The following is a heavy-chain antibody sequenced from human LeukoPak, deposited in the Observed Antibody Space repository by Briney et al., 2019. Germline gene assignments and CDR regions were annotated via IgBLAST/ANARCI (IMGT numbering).Heavy chain of an antibody. CDR3: ASDYYDSSGFNWFDP. CDR1: GGSISSGSYY. V-gene: IGHV4-61*02. D-gene: IGHD3-22*01. J-gene: IGHJ5*02. CDR2: IYTSGST. Sequence: SQTLSLTCTVSGGSISSGSYYWSWIRQPAGKGLEWIGRIYTSGSTNYNPSLKSRVTISEDTSKNQFSLKLSSVTAADTAVYYCASDYYDSSGFNWFDPWGQGTLVTVSS.